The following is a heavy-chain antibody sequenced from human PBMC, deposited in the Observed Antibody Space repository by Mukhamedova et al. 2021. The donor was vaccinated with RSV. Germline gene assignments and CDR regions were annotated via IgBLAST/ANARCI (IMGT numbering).Heavy chain of an antibody. Sequence: IRQPPGKGLEWIANIAYTGTTYYNPSLKSRVTISVDTSKNQFSLRLSSVTAADTAVYYCARPNVIHYALDGGGQGTTVTVCS. CDR3: ARPNVIHYALDG. D-gene: IGHD3-16*02. V-gene: IGHV4-39*01. J-gene: IGHJ6*02. CDR2: IAYTGTT.